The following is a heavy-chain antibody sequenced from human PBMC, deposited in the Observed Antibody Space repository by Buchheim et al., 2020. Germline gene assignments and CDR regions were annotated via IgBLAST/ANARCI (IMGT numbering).Heavy chain of an antibody. J-gene: IGHJ5*02. Sequence: EVQLVESGGGLVKPGGSLRLSCVVSGFTFSHAWMSWVRQVPGKGLEWVGRIRSKTDGGTKEEDDPVKGRFTIGRDDSRTRVYLQMNSLKTEDTAVYYCSREANTNLLDPWGQGT. CDR1: GFTFSHAW. V-gene: IGHV3-15*01. CDR2: IRSKTDGGTK. CDR3: SREANTNLLDP.